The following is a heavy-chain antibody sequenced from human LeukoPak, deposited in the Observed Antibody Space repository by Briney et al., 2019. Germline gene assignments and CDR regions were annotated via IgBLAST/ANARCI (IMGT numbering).Heavy chain of an antibody. J-gene: IGHJ3*02. CDR2: IYYSGST. D-gene: IGHD3-22*01. CDR3: ARGPYSYDSSGAFDI. Sequence: SETLSLTCTVSGGSISNSNYYWGWIRQPPGKGLEWIGNIYYSGSTYYNPSLRSRVTISVDTFKNQFSLKLSSVTAADTAVYFCARGPYSYDSSGAFDIWGQGTMVTVSS. V-gene: IGHV4-39*01. CDR1: GGSISNSNYY.